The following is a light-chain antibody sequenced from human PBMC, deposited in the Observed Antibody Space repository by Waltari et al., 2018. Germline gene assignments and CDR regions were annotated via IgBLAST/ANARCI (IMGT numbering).Light chain of an antibody. CDR3: QQYNSYSLLT. CDR1: QSISNW. CDR2: KAS. J-gene: IGKJ4*01. Sequence: DIQMTQSPYTLSASVGDRVIITCRASQSISNWLSWYQQKQWKAPKLLIYKASSLESGVPSRFSGSGSGTVFTLTISSLQPDDFATYYCQQYNSYSLLTFGGGTKVEIK. V-gene: IGKV1-5*03.